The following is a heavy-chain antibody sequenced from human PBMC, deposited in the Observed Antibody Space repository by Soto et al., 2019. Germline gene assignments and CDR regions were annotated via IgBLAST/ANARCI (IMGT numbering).Heavy chain of an antibody. CDR1: GLSVSSNY. Sequence: GGSLRLSCAAYGLSVSSNYMTWVRQAPGKGLEWVSIIYRGGGTYHADTVKGRSIISRDESQNMVYLQMNSPTAGDTAVYYCARRDDSETFDIWGQGTMVTV. J-gene: IGHJ3*02. V-gene: IGHV3-53*01. CDR2: IYRGGGT. D-gene: IGHD5-18*01. CDR3: ARRDDSETFDI.